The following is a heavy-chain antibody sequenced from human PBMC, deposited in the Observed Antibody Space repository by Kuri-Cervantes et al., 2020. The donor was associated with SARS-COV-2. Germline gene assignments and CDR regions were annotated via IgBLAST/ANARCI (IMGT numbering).Heavy chain of an antibody. D-gene: IGHD3-3*01. CDR2: IYTSGST. Sequence: SETLSLTCTVSGGSISSGSYYWSWIRQSAGKGLEWIGYIYTSGSTNYNPSLKSRVTISVDTSKNQFSLKLSSVTAADTAVYYCARWNYDFWSGYYYPLIDYWGQGTLVTVSS. V-gene: IGHV4-61*09. J-gene: IGHJ4*02. CDR3: ARWNYDFWSGYYYPLIDY. CDR1: GGSISSGSYY.